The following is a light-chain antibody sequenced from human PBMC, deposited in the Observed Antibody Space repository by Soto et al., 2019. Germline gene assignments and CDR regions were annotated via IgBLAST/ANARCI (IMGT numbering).Light chain of an antibody. CDR2: GTA. J-gene: IGLJ3*02. Sequence: QSVLTQTPSVSGAPGQRVTISCTGSSSNIVAGYDIHWYQQLPGTAPKLLIYGTANRPSGVPDRFSGSKSGTSASLAITGLQAEDESDYYCQSYDSSLGAWVFGGGTKGTVL. CDR1: SSNIVAGYD. V-gene: IGLV1-40*01. CDR3: QSYDSSLGAWV.